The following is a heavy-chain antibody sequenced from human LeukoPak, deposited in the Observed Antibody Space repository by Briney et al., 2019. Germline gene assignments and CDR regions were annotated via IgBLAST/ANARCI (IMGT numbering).Heavy chain of an antibody. CDR2: IYSGGST. CDR3: ARARSTPAVFAFDI. V-gene: IGHV3-53*01. CDR1: GFTVSSNY. J-gene: IGHJ3*02. D-gene: IGHD3-10*01. Sequence: GGYLRLSCAASGFTVSSNYMSWVRQAPGKGLEWVSVIYSGGSTYYADSVKGRFTISRDNSKNTLYLQMNSLRAEDTAVYYCARARSTPAVFAFDIWGQGTMVTVSS.